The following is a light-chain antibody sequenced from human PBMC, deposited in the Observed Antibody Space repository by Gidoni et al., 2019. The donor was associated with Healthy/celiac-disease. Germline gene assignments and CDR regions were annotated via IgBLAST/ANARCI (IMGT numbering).Light chain of an antibody. CDR1: QSVSSY. V-gene: IGKV3-11*01. J-gene: IGKJ4*01. CDR3: QQRSNWPPEVT. CDR2: DAS. Sequence: ELVLTQSPATLSLSPGERATLSCRASQSVSSYLAWYQQKPGQAPRLLIYDASNRATGIPARFSGSGSGTDFTLTISSLEPEDFAVYYCQQRSNWPPEVTFXGXTKVEIK.